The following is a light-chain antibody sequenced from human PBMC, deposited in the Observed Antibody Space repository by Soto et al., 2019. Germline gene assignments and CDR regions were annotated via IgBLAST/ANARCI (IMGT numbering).Light chain of an antibody. CDR3: QQRSNWPPIT. V-gene: IGKV3-11*01. CDR1: QSVSSY. Sequence: EIVLTQSPATLSLSPGERATLSCRASQSVSSYLAWYQLKPGQAPRLLIYDASNRATGIPARFSGSGSGTDFTLTISSLEPEDFAVYYCQQRSNWPPITFGQGTRLE. CDR2: DAS. J-gene: IGKJ5*01.